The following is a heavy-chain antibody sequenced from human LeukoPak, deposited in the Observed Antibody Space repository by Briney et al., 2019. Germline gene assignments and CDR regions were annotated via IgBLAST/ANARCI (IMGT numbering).Heavy chain of an antibody. CDR1: GFTFDDYA. J-gene: IGHJ4*02. V-gene: IGHV3-9*01. D-gene: IGHD5-12*01. Sequence: GGSLRLSCAASGFTFDDYAMHWVRQAPGKGLEWVSGISWNSGSIGYADSVKGRFTISRDNAKNSLYLQMNSLRAEDTALYYCTKGGTPYSGYEDYFDYWGQGTLVTVSS. CDR2: ISWNSGSI. CDR3: TKGGTPYSGYEDYFDY.